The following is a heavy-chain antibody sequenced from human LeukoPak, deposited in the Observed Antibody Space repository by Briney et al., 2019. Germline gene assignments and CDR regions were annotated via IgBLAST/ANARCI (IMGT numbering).Heavy chain of an antibody. Sequence: PGGSLRLSCAASGXTFSSYDMHWVRQAPGKGLEWVAVISYDGSNKYYEDSVKGRFTISRDNSKNTLYLQMNSLRAEDTAVYYCAKDASGYCSGGSCYYFDFWGQGTLVTVSS. V-gene: IGHV3-30*18. D-gene: IGHD2-15*01. CDR3: AKDASGYCSGGSCYYFDF. J-gene: IGHJ4*02. CDR2: ISYDGSNK. CDR1: GXTFSSYD.